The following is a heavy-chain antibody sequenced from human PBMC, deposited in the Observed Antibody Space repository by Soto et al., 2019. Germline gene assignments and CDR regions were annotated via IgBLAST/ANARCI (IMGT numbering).Heavy chain of an antibody. D-gene: IGHD6-6*01. Sequence: EVQLVESGGGLVQPGRSLRLSCAASGFTFDDYAMHWVRQVPGKGLEWVSGISWNSGKKSYADSVKGRATISRDNAKTSLYLQMNSLRAEDTALYYCAKGDSGSPSYGMDFWGQGTTVTVSS. J-gene: IGHJ6*02. CDR2: ISWNSGKK. CDR1: GFTFDDYA. CDR3: AKGDSGSPSYGMDF. V-gene: IGHV3-9*01.